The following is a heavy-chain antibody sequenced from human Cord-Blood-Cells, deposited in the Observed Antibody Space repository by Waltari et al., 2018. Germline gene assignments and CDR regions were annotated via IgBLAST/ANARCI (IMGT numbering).Heavy chain of an antibody. CDR2: MNPNSGNT. V-gene: IGHV1-8*03. D-gene: IGHD2-2*01. CDR1: GYTFTSYA. J-gene: IGHJ4*02. Sequence: QVQMVQSGAEVKKPGASVTVSCKASGYTFTSYAINGVRQPTGQGLEWMGWMNPNSGNTGYAQKFQGRVTITRNTSISTAYMELSSLRSEDTAVYYCARGLGYCSSTSCYFDYWGQGTLVTVSS. CDR3: ARGLGYCSSTSCYFDY.